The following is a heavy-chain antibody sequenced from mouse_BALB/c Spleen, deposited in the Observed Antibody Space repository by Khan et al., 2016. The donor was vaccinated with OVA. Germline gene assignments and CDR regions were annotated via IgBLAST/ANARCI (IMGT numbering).Heavy chain of an antibody. J-gene: IGHJ4*01. CDR2: IAPGSGST. CDR3: ARENYYGSSCYAMDY. CDR1: GYTFTSYW. V-gene: IGHV1S41*01. Sequence: DLVKPGASVKLSCKASGYTFTSYWINWIKQRPGQGLEWIGRIAPGSGSTDYNGMFKGKATLTVDTSSSTVYIQLSSLSSEDSAFYFCARENYYGSSCYAMDYWGQGTSVTVSS. D-gene: IGHD1-1*01.